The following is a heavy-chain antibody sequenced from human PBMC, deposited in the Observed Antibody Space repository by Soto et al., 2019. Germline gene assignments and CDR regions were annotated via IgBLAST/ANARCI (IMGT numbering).Heavy chain of an antibody. D-gene: IGHD2-2*01. CDR1: GYTFTSYD. CDR2: MNPNSGNT. Sequence: QVQLVQSGAEVKKPGASVKVSCKASGYTFTSYDINWVRQATGQGLEWMGWMNPNSGNTGYAQKFQGRVTMTRNTSIRTAYMELSSLRSEDTAMYYCAGGRRYQLLNYGMDVWGQGTTVTVSS. V-gene: IGHV1-8*01. J-gene: IGHJ6*02. CDR3: AGGRRYQLLNYGMDV.